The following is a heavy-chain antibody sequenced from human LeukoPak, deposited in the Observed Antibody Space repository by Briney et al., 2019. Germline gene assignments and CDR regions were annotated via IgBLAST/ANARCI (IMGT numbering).Heavy chain of an antibody. Sequence: ASVKVSCKASGFTFSSYGISWVRQAPGQGLEWLGWISAYKSTKKYAQTVQDRVTLTTDTSTITAYMELRTLRSDDTAMYYCVRDRKGEWLDQHDRFDIWGQGTMVIVSS. CDR3: VRDRKGEWLDQHDRFDI. CDR2: ISAYKSTK. CDR1: GFTFSSYG. V-gene: IGHV1-18*01. J-gene: IGHJ3*02. D-gene: IGHD6-19*01.